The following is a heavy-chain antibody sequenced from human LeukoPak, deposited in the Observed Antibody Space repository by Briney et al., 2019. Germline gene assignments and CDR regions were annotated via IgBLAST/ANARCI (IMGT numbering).Heavy chain of an antibody. V-gene: IGHV4-59*01. CDR1: GGSISSYY. Sequence: SETLSLTCTVSGGSISSYYWSWIRQPPGKGLEWIGYIYYSGSTNYNPSLKSRVTISVDTSKNQFSLKLSSVTAADTAVYYCAIVRGYSYANYNYYYYMDVWGKGTTVTISS. D-gene: IGHD5-18*01. CDR3: AIVRGYSYANYNYYYYMDV. J-gene: IGHJ6*03. CDR2: IYYSGST.